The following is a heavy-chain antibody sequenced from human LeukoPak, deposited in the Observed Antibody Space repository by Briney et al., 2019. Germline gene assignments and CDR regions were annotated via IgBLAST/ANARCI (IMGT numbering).Heavy chain of an antibody. CDR3: AKGYSGYDPTCMDV. CDR2: IRSKANSYAT. CDR1: GFTFSGSA. Sequence: GGSLRLSCAASGFTFSGSAMHWVRQASGKGLEWVGRIRSKANSYATAYAASVKGRFTISRDDSKNTAYLQMNSLKTEDTAVYYCAKGYSGYDPTCMDVWGQGTTVTVSS. J-gene: IGHJ6*02. V-gene: IGHV3-73*01. D-gene: IGHD5-12*01.